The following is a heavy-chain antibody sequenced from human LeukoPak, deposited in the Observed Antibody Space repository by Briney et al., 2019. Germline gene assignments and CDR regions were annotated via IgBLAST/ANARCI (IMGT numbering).Heavy chain of an antibody. CDR3: AKHGEAYGDSRTDY. CDR2: ISSSGGTT. D-gene: IGHD4-17*01. CDR1: GFTFSNSA. Sequence: GGSLRLSCAASGFTFSNSAMSWVRQAPGKGLEWVSPISSSGGTTYYADSVKGRFTISRDNSKNTLYLQMNSLRAEDTAIYYCAKHGEAYGDSRTDYWGQGTLVTVSS. J-gene: IGHJ4*02. V-gene: IGHV3-23*01.